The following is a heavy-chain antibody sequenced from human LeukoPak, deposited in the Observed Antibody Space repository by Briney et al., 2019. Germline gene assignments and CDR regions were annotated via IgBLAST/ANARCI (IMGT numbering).Heavy chain of an antibody. CDR1: GNTFTSHG. D-gene: IGHD2-15*01. Sequence: ASVTVSCKASGNTFTSHGISWVRQAPGQGLEWMGWISAYNGNTNYAQKLQGRVTMTTDTSTSTTYMELRSLRSDDTAVYYCARDQGYCSGGSCYRNWFDPWGQGTLSPSPQ. CDR3: ARDQGYCSGGSCYRNWFDP. J-gene: IGHJ5*02. V-gene: IGHV1-18*01. CDR2: ISAYNGNT.